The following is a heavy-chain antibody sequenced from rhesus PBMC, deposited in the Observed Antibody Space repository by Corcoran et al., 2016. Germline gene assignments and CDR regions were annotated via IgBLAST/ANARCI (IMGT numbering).Heavy chain of an antibody. CDR3: ASGSYYYFSFDY. Sequence: QVQLQESGPGLVKPSETLSLTCAVSGGSISRSNWWSWVRQLPGKGLELIGNIGGSSGSTYYNPSLKSRVTISKDTSKNQFSLKLSSVTAADTAVYYCASGSYYYFSFDYWGQGVLVTVSS. J-gene: IGHJ4*01. CDR2: IGGSSGST. CDR1: GGSISRSNW. D-gene: IGHD3-16*01. V-gene: IGHV4-65*02.